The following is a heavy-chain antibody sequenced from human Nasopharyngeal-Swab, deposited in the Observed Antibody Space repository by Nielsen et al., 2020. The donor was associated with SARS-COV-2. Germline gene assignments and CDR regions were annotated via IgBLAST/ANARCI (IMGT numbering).Heavy chain of an antibody. J-gene: IGHJ4*02. Sequence: GESLKISCAASGFTFSGYAMHWVRQAPGKGLEWVAVISYDGSNKYYADSVKGRFTISRDNSKNTLYLQMNSLRAEDTAVYYCARDFATAMVILDYWGQGTLVTVSS. CDR2: ISYDGSNK. V-gene: IGHV3-30-3*01. D-gene: IGHD5-18*01. CDR1: GFTFSGYA. CDR3: ARDFATAMVILDY.